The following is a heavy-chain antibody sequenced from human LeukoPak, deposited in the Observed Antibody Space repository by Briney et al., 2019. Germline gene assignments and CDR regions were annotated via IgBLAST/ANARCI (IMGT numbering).Heavy chain of an antibody. D-gene: IGHD5-24*01. Sequence: ASVKVSCKASGYTFTSYGISWVRQAPGQGLEWMGWISAYNGNTNYVQKLQGRVTMTTDTSTSTAYMELRSLRSDDTAVYYCARYTVEVATSHYYYYYGMDVWGQGTTVTVSS. V-gene: IGHV1-18*01. CDR3: ARYTVEVATSHYYYYYGMDV. CDR1: GYTFTSYG. CDR2: ISAYNGNT. J-gene: IGHJ6*02.